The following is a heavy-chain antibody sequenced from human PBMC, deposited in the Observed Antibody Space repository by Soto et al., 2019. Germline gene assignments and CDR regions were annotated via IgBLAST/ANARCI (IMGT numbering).Heavy chain of an antibody. D-gene: IGHD5-18*01. CDR2: FGGSGSGDST. J-gene: IGHJ6*02. CDR1: AFTFSRHA. CDR3: AKGKYLSISYSAMDV. Sequence: EVQLLESGGGLVQPGGSLRLSCAASAFTFSRHAMSWVRQAPGKGLEWVSTFGGSGSGDSTHYADSVKGRFTISRDNANNTLYLQMNSLRAEDTAVYYCAKGKYLSISYSAMDVWGQGTTVTVSS. V-gene: IGHV3-23*01.